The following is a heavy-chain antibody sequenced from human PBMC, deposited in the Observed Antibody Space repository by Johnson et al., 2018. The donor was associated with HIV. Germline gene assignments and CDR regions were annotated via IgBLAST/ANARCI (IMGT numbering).Heavy chain of an antibody. J-gene: IGHJ3*02. CDR2: MKQDGSEK. CDR3: AKDRNWGASGAFDI. CDR1: GFSFSRFW. D-gene: IGHD7-27*01. V-gene: IGHV3-7*01. Sequence: VQLVESGGGLVQPGGSLRLSCAASGFSFSRFWMSWVRQAPGKGLEWVANMKQDGSEKYYVDSVKGRFTISRDNAKNSLYLQMNSLRAEDTAVYYCAKDRNWGASGAFDIWGQGTMVTVSS.